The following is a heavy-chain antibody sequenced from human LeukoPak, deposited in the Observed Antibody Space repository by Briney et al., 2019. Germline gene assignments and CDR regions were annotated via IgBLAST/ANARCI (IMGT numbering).Heavy chain of an antibody. CDR2: IYYVGST. J-gene: IGHJ4*02. V-gene: IGHV4-39*07. Sequence: PSETLSLTCSVSGGSIDRSSSYWGWVRQSPAKGLEWLGRIYYVGSTYYNPSLKIRGPMSLDTSENKFSLSLRSVTAADWSVHFGARDRSWEPLEYYFHPWGQGTLVTVSS. CDR3: ARDRSWEPLEYYFHP. D-gene: IGHD1-1*01. CDR1: GGSIDRSSSY.